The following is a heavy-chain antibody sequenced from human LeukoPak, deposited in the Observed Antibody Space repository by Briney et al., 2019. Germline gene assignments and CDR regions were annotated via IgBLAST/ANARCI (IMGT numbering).Heavy chain of an antibody. Sequence: PGGPLRLSCAASGFTFSSYSMSWVRQAPGKGLEWVSAISGSGGTTYYADAVKGLFTICRDTSKNTQYLQINSLKAEDTAVYYCAKGLGGAPRESFDNWGQGTLVTVSS. V-gene: IGHV3-23*01. CDR2: ISGSGGTT. CDR1: GFTFSSYS. D-gene: IGHD1-26*01. J-gene: IGHJ4*02. CDR3: AKGLGGAPRESFDN.